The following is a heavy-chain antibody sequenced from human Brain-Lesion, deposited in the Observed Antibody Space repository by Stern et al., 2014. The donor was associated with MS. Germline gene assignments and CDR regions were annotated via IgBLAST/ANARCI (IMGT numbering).Heavy chain of an antibody. Sequence: VQLVQSGGGLVKPGGSLTLSRAGSGFTFSNVWMNWVRQAPGKGLEWVARITSRTDGGTSDYAAPVKGRFTISRDDSKNTLYLQIDNLRADDTAVYYCTTIGYSASRSGFFDFWGQGTLVTVSS. J-gene: IGHJ4*02. V-gene: IGHV3-15*05. CDR3: TTIGYSASRSGFFDF. CDR1: GFTFSNVW. CDR2: ITSRTDGGTS. D-gene: IGHD5-18*01.